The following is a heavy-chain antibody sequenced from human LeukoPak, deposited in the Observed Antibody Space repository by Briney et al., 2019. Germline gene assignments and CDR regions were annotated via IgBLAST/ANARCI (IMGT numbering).Heavy chain of an antibody. J-gene: IGHJ4*02. Sequence: TSETLSLTCAVYGGSFSGYYWSWIRQPPGKGLEWIGEINHSGSTNYNPSPKSRVTISVDTSKNQFSLKLSSVTAADTAVYYCARNPTYDYVWGSYRRRYFDYWGQGTLVTVSS. CDR3: ARNPTYDYVWGSYRRRYFDY. CDR2: INHSGST. D-gene: IGHD3-16*02. V-gene: IGHV4-34*01. CDR1: GGSFSGYY.